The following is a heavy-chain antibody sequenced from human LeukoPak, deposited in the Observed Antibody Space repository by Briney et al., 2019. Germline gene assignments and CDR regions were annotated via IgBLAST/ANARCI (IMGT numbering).Heavy chain of an antibody. D-gene: IGHD3-22*01. J-gene: IGHJ4*02. CDR3: ARVAVHSSGYYPEYYFDY. CDR1: GFTFSSYW. CDR2: INTDGSST. Sequence: GGSLRLSCAASGFTFSSYWMHWVRQAPGKGLVWVSRINTDGSSTSYADSVKGRFTISRDNAKSTLYLQMNSLRAEDTAVYYCARVAVHSSGYYPEYYFDYWGQGTLVTVSS. V-gene: IGHV3-74*01.